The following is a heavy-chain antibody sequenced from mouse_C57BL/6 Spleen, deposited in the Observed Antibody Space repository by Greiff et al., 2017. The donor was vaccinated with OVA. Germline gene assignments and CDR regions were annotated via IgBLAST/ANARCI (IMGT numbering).Heavy chain of an antibody. CDR3: ARSNYYGSSYDWYFDV. V-gene: IGHV1-80*01. CDR2: IYPGDGDT. J-gene: IGHJ1*03. CDR1: GYAFSSYW. D-gene: IGHD1-1*01. Sequence: VKLMESGAELVKPGASVKISCKASGYAFSSYWMNWVKQRPGKGLEWIGQIYPGDGDTNYNGKFKGKATLTADKSSSTAYMQLSSLTSEDSAVYFCARSNYYGSSYDWYFDVWGTGTTVTVSS.